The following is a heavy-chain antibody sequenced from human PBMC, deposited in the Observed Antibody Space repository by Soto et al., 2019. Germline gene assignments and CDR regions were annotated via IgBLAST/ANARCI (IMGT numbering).Heavy chain of an antibody. J-gene: IGHJ4*02. CDR1: GYTFTSYG. D-gene: IGHD3-10*01. CDR3: ARTERFGELSGRGVDY. V-gene: IGHV1-18*01. Sequence: QVQLVQSGAEVKKPGASVKVSCKASGYTFTSYGISWVRQAPGQGLEWMGWISAYNGNTNYAQKLQGRVTMPTDTPTSNAYMELRSLRSDDTAVYDCARTERFGELSGRGVDYWGKGTLVTVSS. CDR2: ISAYNGNT.